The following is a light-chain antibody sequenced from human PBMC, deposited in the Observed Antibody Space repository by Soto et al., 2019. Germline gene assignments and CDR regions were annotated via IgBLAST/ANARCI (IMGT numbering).Light chain of an antibody. CDR1: QSSSNF. Sequence: DIQMTQSPSSLSASVGDIVTITFRASQSSSNFLNWYQQKPGKAPKLLIYAASTLQSGVPSRFSGSGSGTDFTLTISSLQPEDFATYYCQQTNSIPITFGQGTRLEIK. CDR2: AAS. J-gene: IGKJ5*01. V-gene: IGKV1-39*01. CDR3: QQTNSIPIT.